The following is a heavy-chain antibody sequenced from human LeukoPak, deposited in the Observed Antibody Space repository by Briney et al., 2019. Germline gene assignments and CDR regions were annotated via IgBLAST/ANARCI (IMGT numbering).Heavy chain of an antibody. D-gene: IGHD1-1*01. CDR2: ISQDGTES. J-gene: IGHJ4*02. V-gene: IGHV3-7*04. CDR1: GFTFSTYS. CDR3: ARDSTGTVFDL. Sequence: GGSLRLSCAASGFTFSTYSVTWVRQAPGKGLEWVAQISQDGTESYSVDSVRGRFTISRDNAKNSVYLQMNSLRPEDTAVYYCARDSTGTVFDLWGQGTLVTVSS.